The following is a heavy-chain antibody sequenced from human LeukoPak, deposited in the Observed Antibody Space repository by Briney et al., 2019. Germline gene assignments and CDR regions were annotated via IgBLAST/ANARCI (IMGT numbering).Heavy chain of an antibody. CDR3: AIVVVVAAKHWFDP. J-gene: IGHJ5*02. D-gene: IGHD2-15*01. V-gene: IGHV4-39*01. Sequence: PSETLSLTCTVSGGSISRSSYYWGWIRQPPGKGLEWIGSIYYSGSTYYNPSLKSRVTISVDTSKNQFSLKLSSVTAADTAVYYCAIVVVVAAKHWFDPWGQGTLVTVSS. CDR1: GGSISRSSYY. CDR2: IYYSGST.